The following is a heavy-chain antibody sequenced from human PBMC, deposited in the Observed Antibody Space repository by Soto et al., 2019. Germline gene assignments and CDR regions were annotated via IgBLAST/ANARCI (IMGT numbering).Heavy chain of an antibody. J-gene: IGHJ3*02. CDR3: ARGSIAARPAYAFDI. CDR2: IYYSGST. D-gene: IGHD6-6*01. Sequence: SETLSLTCTVSGGSISSYYWSWIRQPPGKGLEWIGYIYYSGSTNYNPSLKSRVTISVDTSKNQFSLKLSSVTAADTAVYYCARGSIAARPAYAFDIWGQGTMVTVSS. CDR1: GGSISSYY. V-gene: IGHV4-59*01.